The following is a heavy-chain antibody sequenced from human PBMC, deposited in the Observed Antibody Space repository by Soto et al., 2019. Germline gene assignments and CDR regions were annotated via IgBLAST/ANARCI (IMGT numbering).Heavy chain of an antibody. J-gene: IGHJ4*02. Sequence: PGGSLRLSCAASGFTFSSYGMHWVRQAPGKGLEWVAVISYDGSNKYYADSVKGRFTISRDNSKNTLYLQMNSLRAEDTAVYYCAKETIRFLECLLTPTPFDYWGKGTLVTVSS. V-gene: IGHV3-30*18. D-gene: IGHD3-3*01. CDR2: ISYDGSNK. CDR1: GFTFSSYG. CDR3: AKETIRFLECLLTPTPFDY.